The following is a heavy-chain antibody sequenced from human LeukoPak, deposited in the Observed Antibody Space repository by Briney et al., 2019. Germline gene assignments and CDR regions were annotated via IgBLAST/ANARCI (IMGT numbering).Heavy chain of an antibody. Sequence: GGSLKLSCAASGFTFSGSAMHWVRQASGKGLEWVGRIRSKANSYATAYAASVKGRFTISRDDSKNTAYLQMNSLKTEDTAVYYCTRLTTVTNRSYWGQGTLVTVSS. D-gene: IGHD4-17*01. CDR1: GFTFSGSA. CDR3: TRLTTVTNRSY. J-gene: IGHJ4*02. CDR2: IRSKANSYAT. V-gene: IGHV3-73*01.